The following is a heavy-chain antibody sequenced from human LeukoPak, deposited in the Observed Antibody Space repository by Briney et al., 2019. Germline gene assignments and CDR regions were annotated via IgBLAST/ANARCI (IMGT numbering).Heavy chain of an antibody. CDR2: IKSKNDGGTT. D-gene: IGHD6-13*01. CDR3: TTDLSSIAAAGALFKYYYYGMDV. CDR1: GFTFSNAW. J-gene: IGHJ6*02. Sequence: GGSLRLSCAASGFTFSNAWMSWVRQAPGKGLEWVGRIKSKNDGGTTDYAAPVKGRFTISRDDSKNTLYLQMNSLKTEDTAVYYCTTDLSSIAAAGALFKYYYYGMDVWGQGTTVTVSS. V-gene: IGHV3-15*01.